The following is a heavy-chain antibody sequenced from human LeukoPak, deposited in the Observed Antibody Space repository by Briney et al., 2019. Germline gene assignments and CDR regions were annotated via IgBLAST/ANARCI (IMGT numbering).Heavy chain of an antibody. CDR3: ARDSGTTGEVKFDP. CDR2: IYNGGII. J-gene: IGHJ5*02. Sequence: PSETLSLTCTVSGDSISRYYWSWIRQPAGKGLEWIGRIYNGGIITYNPSLKSRVTMSIDTSNNQFSLRLRFVTAADTAVYYCARDSGTTGEVKFDPWGQGALVTVSS. D-gene: IGHD3-10*01. CDR1: GDSISRYY. V-gene: IGHV4-4*07.